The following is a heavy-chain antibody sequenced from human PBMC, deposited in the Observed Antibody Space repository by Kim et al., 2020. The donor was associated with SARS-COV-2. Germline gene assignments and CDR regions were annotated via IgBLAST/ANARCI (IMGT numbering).Heavy chain of an antibody. CDR2: ISGSGGST. Sequence: GGSLRLSCAASGFTFSSYAMRWVRQAPGKGLEWVSAISGSGGSTYYADSLKGRFTISRDNSKNTLYLQMNSLSAEDTAVYYCAKDRGYSSSLEFDYWGQGTLVTVSS. D-gene: IGHD6-13*01. CDR1: GFTFSSYA. J-gene: IGHJ4*02. V-gene: IGHV3-23*01. CDR3: AKDRGYSSSLEFDY.